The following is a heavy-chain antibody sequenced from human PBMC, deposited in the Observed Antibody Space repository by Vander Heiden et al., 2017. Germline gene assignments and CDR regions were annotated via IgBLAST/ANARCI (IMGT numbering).Heavy chain of an antibody. D-gene: IGHD1-26*01. CDR3: ARDPNHGALDY. Sequence: EVQPVESGGNLVQPGGSLRLSCAASAFTFSRSWMSWARQAPEKGLEWVADIKQDGSDKNYEDSVKGRFTISRDNAKNSLYLQMNSLRAEDTAVYYCARDPNHGALDYWGQGTLVTVSP. CDR1: AFTFSRSW. J-gene: IGHJ4*02. CDR2: IKQDGSDK. V-gene: IGHV3-7*01.